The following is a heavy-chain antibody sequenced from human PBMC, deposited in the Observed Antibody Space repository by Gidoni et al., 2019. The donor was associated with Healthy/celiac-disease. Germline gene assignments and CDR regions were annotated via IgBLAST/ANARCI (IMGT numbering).Heavy chain of an antibody. CDR1: GFTFDDYA. Sequence: EVQLVESGGGLVQPGRSLRLSCAASGFTFDDYAMHWVRQAPGKGLAWVSGISWNSGSIGYADSVKGRFTISRDNAKNSLYLQMNSLRAEDTALYYCAKWSEEAVAGPTYYFDYWGQGTLVTVSS. V-gene: IGHV3-9*01. J-gene: IGHJ4*02. CDR3: AKWSEEAVAGPTYYFDY. D-gene: IGHD6-19*01. CDR2: ISWNSGSI.